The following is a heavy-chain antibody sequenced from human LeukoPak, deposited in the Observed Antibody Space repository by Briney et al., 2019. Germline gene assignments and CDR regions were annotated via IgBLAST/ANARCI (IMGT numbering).Heavy chain of an antibody. CDR2: IRYDGSNK. Sequence: GGSLRLSCAASGFTFSSYGMHWVRQAPGKGLEWVAFIRYDGSNKYYADSVKGRFTISRDNSKNTLYLQMNSLRAEDTAVYYCEAIYDSSGYYYLDAFDIWGQGTMVTVSS. J-gene: IGHJ3*02. D-gene: IGHD3-22*01. CDR3: EAIYDSSGYYYLDAFDI. CDR1: GFTFSSYG. V-gene: IGHV3-30*02.